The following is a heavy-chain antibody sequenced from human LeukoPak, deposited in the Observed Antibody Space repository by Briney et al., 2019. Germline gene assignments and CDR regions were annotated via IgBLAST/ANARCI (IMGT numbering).Heavy chain of an antibody. J-gene: IGHJ4*02. Sequence: ASVKVSCKVSGYTLTELSMHWVRQAPGKGLEWMGGFDPEDGETIYAQKFQGRVTFTRDTSASTAYMELSSLTSEDTAVYYCARDRGSYLLAYWGQGTLVTVSS. V-gene: IGHV1-24*01. D-gene: IGHD1-26*01. CDR3: ARDRGSYLLAY. CDR2: FDPEDGET. CDR1: GYTLTELS.